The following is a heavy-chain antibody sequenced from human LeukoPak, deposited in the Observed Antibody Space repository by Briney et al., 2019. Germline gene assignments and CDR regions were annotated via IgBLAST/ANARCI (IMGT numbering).Heavy chain of an antibody. Sequence: GGSLRLSCAASGFTFSDYYMSWIRQASGKGLEWVGRIRSKANSYATVYAAAVEGRFTISRDDSKNTAYLQMNSLKTEDTAVYYCTSGNYGGSGSSYNGWYYFDYWGQGTVVTVSS. J-gene: IGHJ4*02. V-gene: IGHV3-73*01. CDR2: IRSKANSYAT. CDR3: TSGNYGGSGSSYNGWYYFDY. D-gene: IGHD3-10*01. CDR1: GFTFSDYY.